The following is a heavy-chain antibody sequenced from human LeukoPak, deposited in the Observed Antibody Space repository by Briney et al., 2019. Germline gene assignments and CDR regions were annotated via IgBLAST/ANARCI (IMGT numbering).Heavy chain of an antibody. V-gene: IGHV7-4-1*02. CDR3: ARDPTGYSGYEHDY. Sequence: ASVTVSCKASGYTFTSYAMNWVRQAPGQGLEWMGWINTNTGNPTCAQGFTGRFVFSLDTSVSTAYLQISSLKAEDTAVYYCARDPTGYSGYEHDYWGQGTLVTVSS. J-gene: IGHJ4*02. CDR1: GYTFTSYA. CDR2: INTNTGNP. D-gene: IGHD5-12*01.